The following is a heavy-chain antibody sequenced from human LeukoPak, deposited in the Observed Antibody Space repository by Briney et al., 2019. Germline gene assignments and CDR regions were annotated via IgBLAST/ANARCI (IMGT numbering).Heavy chain of an antibody. CDR1: GGTFSSYA. D-gene: IGHD3-22*01. Sequence: SVKVSCKASGGTFSSYAISWVRQAPGQGLEWMGGIIPILGTANYAQKFQGRVTITADESTSTAYMELSSLRSEDTAVYYCARGLVEERYYDSSGYDAFDIWGQGTMVTVSS. V-gene: IGHV1-69*13. J-gene: IGHJ3*02. CDR3: ARGLVEERYYDSSGYDAFDI. CDR2: IIPILGTA.